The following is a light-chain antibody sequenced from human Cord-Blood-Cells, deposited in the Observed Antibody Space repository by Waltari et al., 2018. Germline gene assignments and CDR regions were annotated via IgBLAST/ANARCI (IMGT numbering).Light chain of an antibody. J-gene: IGKJ4*01. V-gene: IGKV3-11*01. CDR1: QSVSSY. Sequence: EIVLTQSPATLSLSPGESATLSCRASQSVSSYFAWYQQKPGQAPRLLIYDASNRATGIPARFSGSGSGTDFTLTISSLEPEDFAVYYCQQRSNWPPFTFGGGTKVEIK. CDR2: DAS. CDR3: QQRSNWPPFT.